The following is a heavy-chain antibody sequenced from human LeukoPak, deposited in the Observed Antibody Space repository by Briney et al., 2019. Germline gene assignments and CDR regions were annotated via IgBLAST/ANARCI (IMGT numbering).Heavy chain of an antibody. J-gene: IGHJ4*02. V-gene: IGHV4-59*01. Sequence: SETLSLTCTVSGGSISSYYWSWIRRPPGKGLEWIGYIYYSGSTNYNPSLKSRVTISVDTSKNQFSLKLSSVTAADTAAYYCARLGYSYGDFDYWGQGTLVTVSS. D-gene: IGHD5-18*01. CDR3: ARLGYSYGDFDY. CDR2: IYYSGST. CDR1: GGSISSYY.